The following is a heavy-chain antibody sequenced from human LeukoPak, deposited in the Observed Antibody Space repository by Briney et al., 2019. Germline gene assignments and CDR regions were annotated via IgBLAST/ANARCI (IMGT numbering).Heavy chain of an antibody. J-gene: IGHJ4*02. CDR1: GGSISGYY. Sequence: SESLSLTCTVSGGSISGYYWTWIRQPPGEALEYIGCIYYTGTTNYNPSLNSRVTISVDTSKNQFALKLSSVTAADTAVYYCARVVGGVGLDYWGQGTLVTVSS. CDR2: IYYTGTT. D-gene: IGHD3-16*01. V-gene: IGHV4-59*01. CDR3: ARVVGGVGLDY.